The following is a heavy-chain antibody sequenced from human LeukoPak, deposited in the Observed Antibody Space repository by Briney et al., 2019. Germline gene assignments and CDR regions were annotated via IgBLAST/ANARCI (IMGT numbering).Heavy chain of an antibody. J-gene: IGHJ6*02. D-gene: IGHD3-9*01. Sequence: GGSLRLSCAASGFTFSSYAMSWVRQAPGKGLEWVSAISDTGSITYYADSVKGRFTISRDNSKNTLYLQMNSLRAEDTAVYYCAKSERFDYDILTGYYGHYYYGMDVWGQGTTVTVSS. CDR2: ISDTGSIT. CDR3: AKSERFDYDILTGYYGHYYYGMDV. V-gene: IGHV3-23*01. CDR1: GFTFSSYA.